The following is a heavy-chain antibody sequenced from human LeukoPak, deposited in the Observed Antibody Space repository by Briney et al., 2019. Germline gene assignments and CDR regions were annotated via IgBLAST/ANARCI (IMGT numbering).Heavy chain of an antibody. CDR2: IYHSGST. CDR3: ARGDPYFDY. J-gene: IGHJ4*02. V-gene: IGHV4-30-2*01. Sequence: PSETLSLTCAVSGGSTSSGGYSWSWIRQPPGKGLEWIGYIYHSGSTYYNPSLKSRVTISVDRSKNQFSLKLSSVTAADTAVYYCARGDPYFDYWGQGTLVTVSS. CDR1: GGSTSSGGYS.